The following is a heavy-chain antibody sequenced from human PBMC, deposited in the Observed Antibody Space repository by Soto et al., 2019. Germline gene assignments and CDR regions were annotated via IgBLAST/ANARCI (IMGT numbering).Heavy chain of an antibody. CDR2: INAGNGDT. J-gene: IGHJ4*01. CDR1: GYTFTNYA. V-gene: IGHV1-3*01. CDR3: ARSSNWNFDY. Sequence: ASVKVSCEASGYTFTNYAMHWVRQAPGQRLEWMGWINAGNGDTKYSQNFQGRVTITTDTSATTAYMELSSLKSEDTAVYYCARSSNWNFDYCGQVTMVAVYS. D-gene: IGHD1-1*01.